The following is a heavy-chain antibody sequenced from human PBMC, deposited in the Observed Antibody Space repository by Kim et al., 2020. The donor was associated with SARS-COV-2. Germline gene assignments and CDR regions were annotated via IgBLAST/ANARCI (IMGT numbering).Heavy chain of an antibody. J-gene: IGHJ4*02. D-gene: IGHD5-12*01. Sequence: TNYAQKLQGRVTMTTDTSTSTAYMELRSLRSDDTAVYYCAGHRDGYNFAYWGQRTLVTVSS. CDR3: AGHRDGYNFAY. V-gene: IGHV1-18*01. CDR2: T.